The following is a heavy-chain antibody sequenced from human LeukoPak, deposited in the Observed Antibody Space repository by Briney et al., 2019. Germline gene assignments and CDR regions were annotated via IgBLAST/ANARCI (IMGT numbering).Heavy chain of an antibody. Sequence: PGGSLRLSCAASGFTFRSYWMSWVRQAPGKGLEWVANIKEDGSEKYYVDSVKGRFTISRDSAENSLYLQMNSLRVEDTAVYYCARDHNYGSDYWGQGTLVTVSS. CDR1: GFTFRSYW. V-gene: IGHV3-7*03. D-gene: IGHD5-18*01. CDR3: ARDHNYGSDY. CDR2: IKEDGSEK. J-gene: IGHJ4*02.